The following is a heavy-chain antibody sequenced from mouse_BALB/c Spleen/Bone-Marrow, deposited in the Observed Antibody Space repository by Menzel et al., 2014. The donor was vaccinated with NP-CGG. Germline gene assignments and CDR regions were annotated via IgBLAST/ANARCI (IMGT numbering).Heavy chain of an antibody. CDR1: GFSLTGYG. Sequence: VMLVESGPGLVSPSQSLSITCTVSGFSLTGYGVNWVRQPPGKGLEWLGMIWGDGSTDYNSALKSRLSISKDNSKSQVFLKMISLQTDDTARYYCARGEDYDDYYAMDYWGQGTSVTVSS. V-gene: IGHV2-6-7*01. D-gene: IGHD2-4*01. CDR3: ARGEDYDDYYAMDY. J-gene: IGHJ4*01. CDR2: IWGDGST.